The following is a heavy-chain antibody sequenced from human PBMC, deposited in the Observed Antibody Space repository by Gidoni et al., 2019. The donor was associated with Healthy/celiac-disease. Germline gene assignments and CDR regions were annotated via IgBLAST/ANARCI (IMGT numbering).Heavy chain of an antibody. CDR2: IYTSGST. V-gene: IGHV4-61*02. CDR1: GGSIRSGSYY. CDR3: ARGPHDYGGNDRYWYFDL. J-gene: IGHJ2*01. Sequence: QVQLQESGPGLVKREETLSLTCTVSGGSIRSGSYYWSWIRQPAGKGLEWIGRIYTSGSTNYNPSLKSRVTISVDTSKNQFSLKLSSVTAADTAVYYCARGPHDYGGNDRYWYFDLWGRGTLFTFSS. D-gene: IGHD4-17*01.